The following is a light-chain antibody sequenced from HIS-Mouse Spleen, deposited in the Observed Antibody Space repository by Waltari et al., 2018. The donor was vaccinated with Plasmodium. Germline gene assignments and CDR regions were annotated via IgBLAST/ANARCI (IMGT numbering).Light chain of an antibody. CDR2: EDS. CDR3: YSTDSSGNHRV. Sequence: SYELTQPPSVSVYPGQTARITCSGHALPKKYAYWYQQKSGQAPVLVIYEDSKRPSGIPERFSGSSLGTMATLTISGAQVEDEADYYCYSTDSSGNHRVFGGGTKLTVL. CDR1: ALPKKY. J-gene: IGLJ3*02. V-gene: IGLV3-10*01.